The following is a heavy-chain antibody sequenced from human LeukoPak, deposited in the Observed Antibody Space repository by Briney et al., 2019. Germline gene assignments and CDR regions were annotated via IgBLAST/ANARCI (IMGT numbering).Heavy chain of an antibody. CDR1: GGSISSYY. V-gene: IGHV4-4*07. CDR2: IYTSGST. CDR3: ASRKGDSSGYGAFDI. D-gene: IGHD3-22*01. Sequence: SETLSLTCTVSGGSISSYYWSWIRQPAGKGLEWIGRIYTSGSTNYNPSLKSRVTMSVDTSKNQFSLKLSSLTAADTAVYYCASRKGDSSGYGAFDIWGQGTMVTVSS. J-gene: IGHJ3*02.